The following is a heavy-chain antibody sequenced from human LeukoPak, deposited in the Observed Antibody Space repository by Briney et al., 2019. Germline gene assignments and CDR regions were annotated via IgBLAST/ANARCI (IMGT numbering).Heavy chain of an antibody. CDR2: ITPSGGT. J-gene: IGHJ4*02. CDR3: ARDRYGDGFAHFDY. Sequence: ASVTVSCKSSGYTFTSYAMHWVRQAPGQGLEWMGWITPSGGTNYPQKFQGRVAITRDTSITTAYMDLSRLTSDDTAVYYCARDRYGDGFAHFDYWGQGALVTVSS. D-gene: IGHD5-24*01. V-gene: IGHV1-2*02. CDR1: GYTFTSYA.